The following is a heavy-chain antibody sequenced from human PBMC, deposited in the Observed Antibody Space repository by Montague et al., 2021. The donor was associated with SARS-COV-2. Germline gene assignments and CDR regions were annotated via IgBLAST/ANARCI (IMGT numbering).Heavy chain of an antibody. Sequence: SLRLSCAASGFTFSSYGMHWVRQAPGKGLEWVAVISYDGSNKYYADSVKGRFTISRDNSKNTLYLQMNSLRAEDTAVYYCAKDFMSLMVYAAVYYYYGMDVWGQGTTVTVSS. V-gene: IGHV3-30*18. CDR3: AKDFMSLMVYAAVYYYYGMDV. D-gene: IGHD2-8*01. CDR2: ISYDGSNK. J-gene: IGHJ6*02. CDR1: GFTFSSYG.